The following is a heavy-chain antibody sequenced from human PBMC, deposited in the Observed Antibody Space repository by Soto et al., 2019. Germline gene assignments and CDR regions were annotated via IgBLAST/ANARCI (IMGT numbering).Heavy chain of an antibody. J-gene: IGHJ4*02. V-gene: IGHV3-74*01. CDR3: VRDSHGDY. CDR2: IDHDGPT. CDR1: GFTFSNYW. Sequence: EVQLVESEGGQVQPGGSLRLSCAGSGFTFSNYWMHWVRQAPGKGLEWVSRIDHDGPTDYADSVRGRFTISRDNAENTLYLQMNSLRPEDTAVYYCVRDSHGDYWGQGTLVTVSS.